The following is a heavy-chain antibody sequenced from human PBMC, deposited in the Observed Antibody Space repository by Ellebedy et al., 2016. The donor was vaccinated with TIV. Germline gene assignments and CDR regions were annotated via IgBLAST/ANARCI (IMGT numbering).Heavy chain of an antibody. Sequence: PGGSLRLSCAASGFTDYMAWVRQAPGKGLEWVSVIYSGGDTYYADSVKGRFTISRHNSENTHYLQMNSLGAEDTAVYYCAEGPDVFNYWGQGTLVTVSS. V-gene: IGHV3-53*04. CDR1: GFTDY. D-gene: IGHD1-14*01. J-gene: IGHJ4*02. CDR2: IYSGGDT. CDR3: AEGPDVFNY.